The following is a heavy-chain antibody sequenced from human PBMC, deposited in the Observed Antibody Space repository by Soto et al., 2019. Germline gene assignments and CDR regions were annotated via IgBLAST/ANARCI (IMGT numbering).Heavy chain of an antibody. CDR3: VRDRALDSSGHWFDS. J-gene: IGHJ5*01. Sequence: SETLSLTCTVSGRPVSSGGYYWTWIRQFPGKGLEWIGYIYHIGGPSYNPSLKSRLSMSLDASKSQFSLNLTSVTAADTAIYYCVRDRALDSSGHWFDSWGQGTLVTVSS. D-gene: IGHD6-19*01. V-gene: IGHV4-31*03. CDR1: GRPVSSGGYY. CDR2: IYHIGGP.